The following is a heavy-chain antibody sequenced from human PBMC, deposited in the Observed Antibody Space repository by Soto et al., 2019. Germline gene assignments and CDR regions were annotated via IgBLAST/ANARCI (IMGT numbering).Heavy chain of an antibody. CDR3: AKDGLSDSPSAIDY. J-gene: IGHJ4*02. Sequence: LRLSCAASGFTFTKSGMSWVRQAPGKGLEWVAGIGGSGRKTYYADSVKGRFSISRDNSKNSLFLQMNSLSADDTAIYYCAKDGLSDSPSAIDYWGLGTLVTVSS. V-gene: IGHV3-23*01. D-gene: IGHD6-13*01. CDR1: GFTFTKSG. CDR2: IGGSGRKT.